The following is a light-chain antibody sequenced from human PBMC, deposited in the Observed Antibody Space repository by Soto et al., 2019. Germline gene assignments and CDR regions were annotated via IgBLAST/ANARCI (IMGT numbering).Light chain of an antibody. V-gene: IGLV1-44*01. CDR2: SNY. J-gene: IGLJ2*01. Sequence: QSVLTQPPSASGTPGQRVTISCSGSSSNIESNTVTWYQQLPGTAPKLVIYSNYDRPSGVPDRFSGSTSGTSASLVIRGLQSEDEADYYCQSFDADFVIFGGGTKVTVL. CDR1: SSNIESNT. CDR3: QSFDADFVI.